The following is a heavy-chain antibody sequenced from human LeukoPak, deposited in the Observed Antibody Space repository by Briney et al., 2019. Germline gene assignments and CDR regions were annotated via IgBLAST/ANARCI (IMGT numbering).Heavy chain of an antibody. Sequence: PGGSLRLSCAASGFTFSSYWMHWVRQAPGKGLVWVSHTKSDGSGTSYADSVTGRFTISRDNAKNMLYLQMNSLRGEDSAVYYCARDFVYSHYNWGQGTLVTVSS. CDR1: GFTFSSYW. D-gene: IGHD4-11*01. CDR3: ARDFVYSHYN. V-gene: IGHV3-74*01. CDR2: TKSDGSGT. J-gene: IGHJ4*02.